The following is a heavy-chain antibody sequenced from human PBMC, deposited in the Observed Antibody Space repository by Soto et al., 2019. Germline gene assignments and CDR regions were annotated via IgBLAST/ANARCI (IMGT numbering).Heavy chain of an antibody. J-gene: IGHJ6*02. D-gene: IGHD1-1*01. CDR2: IDPSNSYI. CDR1: GYSFPTHW. V-gene: IGHV5-10-1*01. Sequence: GESLKISCQGSGYSFPTHWITWVSQTPGKGLEWMGRIDPSNSYINYSPSFQGHVTIPVDRSISTAYLQWSRLDASDNAIYYRARRPSGPKEEYNAYYFYGLDVWGQGTKVTVSS. CDR3: ARRPSGPKEEYNAYYFYGLDV.